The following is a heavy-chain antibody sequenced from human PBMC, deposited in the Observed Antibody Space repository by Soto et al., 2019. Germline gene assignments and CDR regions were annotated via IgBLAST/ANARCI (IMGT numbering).Heavy chain of an antibody. J-gene: IGHJ5*02. CDR2: LYFSGST. D-gene: IGHD3-3*01. V-gene: IGHV4-39*01. CDR3: ARLGGYYQALDT. CDR1: GGSISSSDYY. Sequence: SETLSLTCTVSGGSISSSDYYWGWIRQPPGKGLEWIGSLYFSGSTYYNPSLKSRVTISVDTSKNQFSLQLSSVTAADTAVYYCARLGGYYQALDTWGQGTLVTVSS.